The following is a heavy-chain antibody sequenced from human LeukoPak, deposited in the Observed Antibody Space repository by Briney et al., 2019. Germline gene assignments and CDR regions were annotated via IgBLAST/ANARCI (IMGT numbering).Heavy chain of an antibody. Sequence: GGSLRLSCAASGFTFSSYAMSWLRQAPGKGLEWVSAISGSGGSTYYADSVKGRFTISRDNSKNTLYLQMNSLRAEDTAVYYCAKDQDTSYYYDTRGPFDIWGQGTMVTVSS. CDR3: AKDQDTSYYYDTRGPFDI. CDR2: ISGSGGST. V-gene: IGHV3-23*01. D-gene: IGHD3-22*01. J-gene: IGHJ3*02. CDR1: GFTFSSYA.